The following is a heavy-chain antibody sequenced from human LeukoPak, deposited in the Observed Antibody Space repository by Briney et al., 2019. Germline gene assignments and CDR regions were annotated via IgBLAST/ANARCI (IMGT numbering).Heavy chain of an antibody. CDR1: GGSISSYY. CDR2: IYYSGST. Sequence: SETLSLTCTVSGGSISSYYWSWIRQPPGKGLEWIGYIYYSGSTNYNPSLKSRVTISVDTSKNQFSLKLSSVTAADTAVYYCARGGIAVAGTLGYSGQGTLVTVSS. V-gene: IGHV4-59*01. D-gene: IGHD6-19*01. CDR3: ARGGIAVAGTLGY. J-gene: IGHJ4*02.